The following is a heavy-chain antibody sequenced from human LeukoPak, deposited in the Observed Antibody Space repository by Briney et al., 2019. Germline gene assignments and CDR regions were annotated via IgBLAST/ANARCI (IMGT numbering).Heavy chain of an antibody. J-gene: IGHJ6*02. CDR3: ARVPSPLAYCGGDCYPGYYYGMDV. D-gene: IGHD2-21*02. Sequence: SETLSLTCAVYGGSLSGYYWSWIRQPPGKGLEWIGEINHSGSTNYNPSLKSRVTISVDTSKNQFSLKLSSVTAADTAVYYCARVPSPLAYCGGDCYPGYYYGMDVWGQGTTVTVSS. CDR1: GGSLSGYY. CDR2: INHSGST. V-gene: IGHV4-34*01.